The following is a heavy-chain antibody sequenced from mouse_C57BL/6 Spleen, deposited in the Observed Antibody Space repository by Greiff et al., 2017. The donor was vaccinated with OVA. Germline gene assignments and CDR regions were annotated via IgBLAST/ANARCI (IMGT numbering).Heavy chain of an antibody. J-gene: IGHJ1*03. D-gene: IGHD1-1*01. Sequence: EVKLMESGGGLVQPGGSLSLSCAASGFTFTDYYMSWVRQPPGKALEWLGFIRNKANGYTTEYSASVKGRFTISRDNSQSILYLQMNALRAEDSATYYCARYYYGSSYSYWYFDGWGTGTTVTVAS. CDR1: GFTFTDYY. CDR3: ARYYYGSSYSYWYFDG. V-gene: IGHV7-3*01. CDR2: IRNKANGYTT.